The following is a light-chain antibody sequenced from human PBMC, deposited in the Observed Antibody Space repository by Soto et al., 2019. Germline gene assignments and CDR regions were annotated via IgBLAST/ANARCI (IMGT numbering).Light chain of an antibody. V-gene: IGLV2-8*01. CDR3: SSYVGTNSYV. CDR1: SSDVGGYDY. J-gene: IGLJ1*01. CDR2: EVS. Sequence: QSALTQPPSASGSPGQSVTISCTGTSSDVGGYDYVSWYKQHPGKAPKLMIYEVSKRPSGVTDRLSGSKSGNTAALTVSGLQAEDEADYYCSSYVGTNSYVFGTGTKHTVL.